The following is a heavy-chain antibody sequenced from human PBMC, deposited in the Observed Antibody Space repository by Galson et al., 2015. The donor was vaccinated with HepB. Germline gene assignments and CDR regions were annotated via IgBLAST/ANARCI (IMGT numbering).Heavy chain of an antibody. D-gene: IGHD2-8*01. CDR2: ISVSGGST. J-gene: IGHJ4*02. Sequence: SLRLSCAASGFTFINYDFSWVRQAPGKGLEWVSSISVSGGSTYYADSVKGRFSISRDNSKSTLYLQMNSLRAEDTAIYYCAKEHTWSSIIDYWGQGTLVTVSS. CDR1: GFTFINYD. CDR3: AKEHTWSSIIDY. V-gene: IGHV3-23*01.